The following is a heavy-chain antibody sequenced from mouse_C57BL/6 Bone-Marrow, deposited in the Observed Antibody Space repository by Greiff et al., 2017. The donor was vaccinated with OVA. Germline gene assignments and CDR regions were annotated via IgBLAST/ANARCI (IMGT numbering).Heavy chain of an antibody. Sequence: EVKVVESGPELVKPGASVKIPCKASGYTFTDYNMDWVKQSHGKSLEWIGDINPNNGGTIYNQKFKGKATLTVDKSSSTAYMELRSLTSEDTAVYYCARSGGYYPYYYAMDYWGQGTSVTVSS. V-gene: IGHV1-18*01. CDR2: INPNNGGT. CDR1: GYTFTDYN. J-gene: IGHJ4*01. CDR3: ARSGGYYPYYYAMDY. D-gene: IGHD2-3*01.